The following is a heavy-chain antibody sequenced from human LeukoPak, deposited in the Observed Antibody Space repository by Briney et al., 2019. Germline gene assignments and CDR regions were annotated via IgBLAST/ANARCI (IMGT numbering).Heavy chain of an antibody. CDR1: GGSISSYY. D-gene: IGHD3-22*01. CDR2: IYYSGST. CDR3: ARTDSSGHPVYFDY. V-gene: IGHV4-59*01. Sequence: PSETLSLTCTVSGGSISSYYWSWIRQPPGKGLEWIGYIYYSGSTNYNPSLKSRVTISADTSKNQFSLKLSSVTAADTAVYYCARTDSSGHPVYFDYWGQGTLVTVSS. J-gene: IGHJ4*02.